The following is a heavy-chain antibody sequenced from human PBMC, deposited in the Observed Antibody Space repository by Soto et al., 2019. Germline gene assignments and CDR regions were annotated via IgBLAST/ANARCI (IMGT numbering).Heavy chain of an antibody. CDR1: GFTFSNAW. CDR3: TTYSPPGAPKPPQCSGGSCFQPTDDY. J-gene: IGHJ4*02. V-gene: IGHV3-15*01. Sequence: EVQLVESGGGLVKPGGSLRLSCAASGFTFSNAWMSWVRQAPGKGLEWVGRIKSKTDGGTTDYAAPVKGRFTISRDDSKNTLYLQMNSLKTEDTAVYYCTTYSPPGAPKPPQCSGGSCFQPTDDYWGQGTLVTVSS. D-gene: IGHD2-15*01. CDR2: IKSKTDGGTT.